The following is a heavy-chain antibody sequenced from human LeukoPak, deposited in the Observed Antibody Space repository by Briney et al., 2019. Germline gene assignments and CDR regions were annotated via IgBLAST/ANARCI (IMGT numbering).Heavy chain of an antibody. D-gene: IGHD3-22*01. J-gene: IGHJ5*02. CDR3: ARGGYYDSSGYSYTNWFDP. CDR1: GGSISSYY. CDR2: IYYSGST. V-gene: IGHV4-59*08. Sequence: SETLPLTCTVSGGSISSYYWSWIRQPPGKGLEWIGYIYYSGSTNYNPSLKSRVTISVDTSKNQFSLKLSSVTAADTAVYYCARGGYYDSSGYSYTNWFDPWGQGTLVTVSS.